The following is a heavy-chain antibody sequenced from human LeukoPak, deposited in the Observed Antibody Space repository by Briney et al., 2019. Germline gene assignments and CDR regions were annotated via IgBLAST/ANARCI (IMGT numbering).Heavy chain of an antibody. CDR2: IYRGGTT. J-gene: IGHJ4*02. CDR3: AKTKNYDYVWGSYRPTHYFDY. D-gene: IGHD3-16*02. V-gene: IGHV3-53*01. CDR1: GFTVSNNY. Sequence: HPGGSLRLSCAASGFTVSNNYMNWVRQAPGKGLEWVSIIYRGGTTYYADSVRGRFTISRDSSKNTLYLQMTSLRAEDTAVYYCAKTKNYDYVWGSYRPTHYFDYWGQGTLVTVSS.